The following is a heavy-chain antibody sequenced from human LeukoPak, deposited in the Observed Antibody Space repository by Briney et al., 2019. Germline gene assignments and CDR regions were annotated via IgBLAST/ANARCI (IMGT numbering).Heavy chain of an antibody. D-gene: IGHD6-13*01. Sequence: ASVKVSCKASGYTFTSYYMHWVRRAPGQGLEWMGIINPSGGSTSYAQKFQGRVTMTRDTSTSTVYMELSSLRSEDTAVYYCARGMQQLVQGDYWGQGTLVTASS. CDR1: GYTFTSYY. J-gene: IGHJ4*02. CDR3: ARGMQQLVQGDY. CDR2: INPSGGST. V-gene: IGHV1-46*01.